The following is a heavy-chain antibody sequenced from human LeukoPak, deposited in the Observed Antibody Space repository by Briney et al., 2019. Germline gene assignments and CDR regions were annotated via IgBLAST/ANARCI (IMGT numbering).Heavy chain of an antibody. J-gene: IGHJ4*02. CDR1: GFTFNHFW. CDR3: ATVSEY. Sequence: GGSLRLSYAAYGFTFNHFWMHWVRQVPGKGLVWVSGINNDGTATYYADSVKGRFTISRDNAKNTVYLQMNGLRAEDTTVYYCATVSEYWGQGTLVTVSS. V-gene: IGHV3-74*01. CDR2: INNDGTAT.